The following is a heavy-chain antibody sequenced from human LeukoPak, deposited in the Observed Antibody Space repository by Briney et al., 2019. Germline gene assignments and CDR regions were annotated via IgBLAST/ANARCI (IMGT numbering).Heavy chain of an antibody. CDR2: IYYSGST. V-gene: IGHV4-59*01. J-gene: IGHJ6*03. CDR3: AKYGRLCGSYHSYYMDV. CDR1: GGSISSYY. D-gene: IGHD3-16*01. Sequence: SETLSLTCTVSGGSISSYYWSWIRQPPGKGLEWIGYIYYSGSTNYNPSLKSRVTISVDTSKNQFSLKLSSVTAADTAVYYCAKYGRLCGSYHSYYMDVWGKGPTVT.